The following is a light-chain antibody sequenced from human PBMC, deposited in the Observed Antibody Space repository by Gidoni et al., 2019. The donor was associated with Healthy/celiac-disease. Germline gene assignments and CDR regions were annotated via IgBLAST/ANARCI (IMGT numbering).Light chain of an antibody. CDR3: QQYGSSPYT. CDR2: GAS. Sequence: SQSVSSSYLAWYQQKPGQAPRLLNYGASSRATGIPDRFSGSGSGTDFTLTISRLEPEDFAVYYCQQYGSSPYTFXXXTKLEIK. J-gene: IGKJ2*01. CDR1: QSVSSSY. V-gene: IGKV3-20*01.